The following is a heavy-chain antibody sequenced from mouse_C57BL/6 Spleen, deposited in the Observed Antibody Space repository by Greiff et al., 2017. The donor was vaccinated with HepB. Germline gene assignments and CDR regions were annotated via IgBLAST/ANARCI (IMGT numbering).Heavy chain of an antibody. V-gene: IGHV1-52*01. J-gene: IGHJ3*01. Sequence: QVQLQQPGAELVRPGSSVKLSCKASGYTFTSYWMHWVKQRPIQGLEWIGNIDPSDSETHYNQKFKDKATLTVDKSSSTAYMQLSSLTSEDSAVYYGARGDYDLAWFAYWGQGTLVTVSA. D-gene: IGHD2-4*01. CDR2: IDPSDSET. CDR1: GYTFTSYW. CDR3: ARGDYDLAWFAY.